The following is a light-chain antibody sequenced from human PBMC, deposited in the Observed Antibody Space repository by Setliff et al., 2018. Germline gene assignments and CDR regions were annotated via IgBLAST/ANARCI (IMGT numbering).Light chain of an antibody. J-gene: IGLJ1*01. CDR2: RNN. CDR1: SSNIGGNF. CDR3: SSYTSSSTFV. V-gene: IGLV1-47*01. Sequence: LTQPPSASGTPGQRVTISCSGGSSNIGGNFVYWYQHLPGTAPKLVIYRNNQRPSGVPDRFSGSKSGTSASLTISGLRSEDEADYYCSSYTSSSTFVFGTGTKVTVL.